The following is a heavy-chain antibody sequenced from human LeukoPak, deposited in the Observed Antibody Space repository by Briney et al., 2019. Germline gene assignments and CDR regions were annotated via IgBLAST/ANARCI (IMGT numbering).Heavy chain of an antibody. Sequence: GGSLRLSCAASGFTFSSYEMNWVRQAPGKGLEWVSYISSSGSNKYYADSVKGRFTISRDNAKNSVYLQMNSLRAEDTAVYYCASSETYYFDYWGQGTLVTVSS. J-gene: IGHJ4*02. V-gene: IGHV3-48*03. CDR1: GFTFSSYE. CDR2: ISSSGSNK. D-gene: IGHD1-26*01. CDR3: ASSETYYFDY.